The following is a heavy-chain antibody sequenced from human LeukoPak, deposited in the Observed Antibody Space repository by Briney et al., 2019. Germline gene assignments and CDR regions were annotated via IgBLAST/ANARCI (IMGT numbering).Heavy chain of an antibody. V-gene: IGHV3-30*18. CDR3: VKERRWQQYSFGS. CDR1: GFTFSSYG. D-gene: IGHD5-24*01. Sequence: GGSLRLSCAASGFTFSSYGIHWVRQAPGKGLEWVALTSYDGTDTYYADSVKGRFTISRDNTKNTLSLQMNSLRPEDTAVYYCVKERRWQQYSFGSWGQGTLVTVSS. J-gene: IGHJ4*02. CDR2: TSYDGTDT.